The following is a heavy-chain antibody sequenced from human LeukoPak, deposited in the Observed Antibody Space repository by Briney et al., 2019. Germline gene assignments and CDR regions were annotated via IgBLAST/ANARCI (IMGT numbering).Heavy chain of an antibody. V-gene: IGHV1-69*06. CDR1: GGTFSSYA. J-gene: IGHJ4*02. CDR3: ARAGIAAISFDY. D-gene: IGHD6-13*01. Sequence: SVKVSCKASGGTFSSYAISWVRQAPGQGLEXMGGIIPIFGTANYAQKFQGRVTITADKSTSTAYMELSSLRSEDTAVYYCARAGIAAISFDYWGQGTLVTVSS. CDR2: IIPIFGTA.